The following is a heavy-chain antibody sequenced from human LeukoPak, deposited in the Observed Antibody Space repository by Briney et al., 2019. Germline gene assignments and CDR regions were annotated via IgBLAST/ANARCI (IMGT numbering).Heavy chain of an antibody. D-gene: IGHD3-10*01. CDR3: ARDSRLYGSGKTNDAFDI. V-gene: IGHV6-1*01. J-gene: IGHJ3*02. CDR1: GDSVSSNSAA. CDR2: TYYRSKWYN. Sequence: SQTLSLTRAISGDSVSSNSAAWNWIRQSPSRGLEWLGRTYYRSKWYNDYAVSVKSRITINPDTSKNQFSLQLNSVTPEDTAVYYCARDSRLYGSGKTNDAFDIWGQGTMVTVSS.